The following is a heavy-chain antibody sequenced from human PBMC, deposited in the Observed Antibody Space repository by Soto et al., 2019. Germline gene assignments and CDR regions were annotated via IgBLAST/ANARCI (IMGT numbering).Heavy chain of an antibody. Sequence: QAQLVESGGGVVQPGRSLRLSCEASGLPFSASGMHWVRQAPGKGLEWVAMIWSDGTKEYYAESVKGRFTITRDNFKHLVSLPRDSLRAEDTGVYYCARDKGTTSLDPWGEGNVVTVSS. CDR3: ARDKGTTSLDP. D-gene: IGHD2-2*01. J-gene: IGHJ5*02. CDR1: GLPFSASG. V-gene: IGHV3-33*01. CDR2: IWSDGTKE.